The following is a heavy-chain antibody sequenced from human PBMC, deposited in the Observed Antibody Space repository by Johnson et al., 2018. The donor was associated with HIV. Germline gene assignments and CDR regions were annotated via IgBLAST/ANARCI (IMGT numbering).Heavy chain of an antibody. CDR1: GFSFSTYG. J-gene: IGHJ3*02. CDR3: AKGFYSSSSSDAFDI. Sequence: QAQLVESGGGLVQPGGSLRLSCGASGFSFSTYGMHWVRQAPGKGLEWLAFIRYDGSKKYYADSVKGRFTISRDNSKNTLHLQMNSLRAEDTAVYYCAKGFYSSSSSDAFDIWGQGTMVTVSS. D-gene: IGHD6-6*01. CDR2: IRYDGSKK. V-gene: IGHV3-30*02.